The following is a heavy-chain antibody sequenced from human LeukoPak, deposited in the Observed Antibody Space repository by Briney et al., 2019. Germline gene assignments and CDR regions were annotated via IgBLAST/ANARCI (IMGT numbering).Heavy chain of an antibody. Sequence: SETLSLTCAVYGGSFSGYYWSWIRQPPGKGLEWIGEINHSGSTNYNPSLKSRVTISVDTSKNQFSLKLSSVTAADTAVYYCARGLKGYCSSTSCYGGTNYYYMDVWGNGTTVTVSS. V-gene: IGHV4-34*01. CDR1: GGSFSGYY. CDR3: ARGLKGYCSSTSCYGGTNYYYMDV. D-gene: IGHD2-2*01. J-gene: IGHJ6*03. CDR2: INHSGST.